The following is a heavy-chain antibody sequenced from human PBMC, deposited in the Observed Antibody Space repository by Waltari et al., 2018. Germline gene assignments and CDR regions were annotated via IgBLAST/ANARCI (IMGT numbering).Heavy chain of an antibody. CDR2: IQNTGHMI. CDR3: ARGCGGYCSSGEYYFDQ. Sequence: EVHLLDSGGRLVQPGGSLRLSCIASGFTFRVYCMLWVRQAPGGGLEWVSYIQNTGHMIYYADSVKGRFTISRDNAQNSVYLQMNSLRAEDTAVYYCARGCGGYCSSGEYYFDQWGQGTLVTVSS. J-gene: IGHJ4*02. D-gene: IGHD2-21*01. V-gene: IGHV3-48*01. CDR1: GFTFRVYC.